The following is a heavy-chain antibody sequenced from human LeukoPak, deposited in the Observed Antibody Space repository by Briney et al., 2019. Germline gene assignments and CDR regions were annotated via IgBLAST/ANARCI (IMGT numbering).Heavy chain of an antibody. Sequence: PGGSLRLSCAASGFTFSNAWMSWVRQAPGKGLEWVGRIKSKTDGGTTDYAAPVKGRLTISRDDSKNTLYLQMNSLKTEDTAVYYCTTPYNYDSSGYPGDWGQGTLVTVSS. CDR1: GFTFSNAW. CDR3: TTPYNYDSSGYPGD. J-gene: IGHJ4*02. V-gene: IGHV3-15*01. D-gene: IGHD3-22*01. CDR2: IKSKTDGGTT.